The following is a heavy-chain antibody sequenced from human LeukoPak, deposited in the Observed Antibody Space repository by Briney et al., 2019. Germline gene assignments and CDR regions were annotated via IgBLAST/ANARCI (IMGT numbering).Heavy chain of an antibody. CDR1: GGTFSSYA. J-gene: IGHJ4*02. Sequence: SVTVSLKASGGTFSSYALSWVRQAPGRGIEWMGRITPIFDTADYTQKFQGRLTFTVDKSTGTAFMELSSLRSEDSATYYCVRDYDTSGPQTTYFDFWGQGTLVTVSS. CDR2: ITPIFDTA. V-gene: IGHV1-69*06. D-gene: IGHD3-22*01. CDR3: VRDYDTSGPQTTYFDF.